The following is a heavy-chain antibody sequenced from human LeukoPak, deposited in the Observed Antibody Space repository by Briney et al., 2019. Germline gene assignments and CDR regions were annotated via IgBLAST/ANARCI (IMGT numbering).Heavy chain of an antibody. CDR2: IYYSGST. CDR1: GGSISSGGYY. Sequence: SQTLSLTCTVSGGSISSGGYYWSWIRQHPGKGLEWIGFIYYSGSTYYNPSLKSRVTISIDTSKNQFSLKLSSVTAADTAVYYCARATGGAAAADFDPWGQGTLVTVSP. V-gene: IGHV4-31*03. J-gene: IGHJ5*02. D-gene: IGHD6-13*01. CDR3: ARATGGAAAADFDP.